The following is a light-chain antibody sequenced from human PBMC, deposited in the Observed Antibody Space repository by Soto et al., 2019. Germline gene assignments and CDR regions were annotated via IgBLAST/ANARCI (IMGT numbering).Light chain of an antibody. CDR1: QSVSRN. Sequence: EIVMTQSPATLSVSPGERATLSCRASQSVSRNLAWYQQKPGQAPRLLIYDASTRATSTPARFSGSGSGTKFTLSISSLQSEDFAVYSCQQYNNWPITFGQGTRLEIK. CDR3: QQYNNWPIT. V-gene: IGKV3D-15*01. CDR2: DAS. J-gene: IGKJ5*01.